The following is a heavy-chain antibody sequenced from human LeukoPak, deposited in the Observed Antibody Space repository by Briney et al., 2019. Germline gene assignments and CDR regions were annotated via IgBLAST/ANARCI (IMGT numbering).Heavy chain of an antibody. CDR1: GYTFTSYY. D-gene: IGHD3-10*01. J-gene: IGHJ4*02. CDR3: ARGRNPITMVRGVTCPLGCYFDY. V-gene: IGHV1-46*01. CDR2: INPSGGST. Sequence: GASVKVSCKASGYTFTSYYMHWVRQALGQGLEWMGIINPSGGSTSYAQKFQGRVTMTRDTSTSTVYMELSSLRSEDTAVYYCARGRNPITMVRGVTCPLGCYFDYWGQGTLVTVSS.